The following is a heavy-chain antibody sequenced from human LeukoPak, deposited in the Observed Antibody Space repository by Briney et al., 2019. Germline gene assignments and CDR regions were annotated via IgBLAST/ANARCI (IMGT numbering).Heavy chain of an antibody. CDR2: ISSSGTYT. V-gene: IGHV3-11*03. CDR3: ATYCGSASCYARGGGY. J-gene: IGHJ4*02. Sequence: PGGSLRLSCAASGFTFSDYYMSWIRQAPGKGLEGISYISSSGTYTNYADSVKGRFTISRDNAKSSLYLQMNSLRAEDTAVYYCATYCGSASCYARGGGYWGQGTLVTVSS. D-gene: IGHD2-2*01. CDR1: GFTFSDYY.